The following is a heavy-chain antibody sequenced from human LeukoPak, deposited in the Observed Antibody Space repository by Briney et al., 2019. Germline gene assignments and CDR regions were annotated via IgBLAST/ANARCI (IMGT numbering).Heavy chain of an antibody. Sequence: AGGSLGLSCAASGFTFSSYAMSWVRQAPGKGLEWVSAISGSGGSTYYADSVKGRFTISRDNSKNTLYLQMNSLRAEDTAVHYCARIITGTRDFDAFDIWGQGTMVTVSS. J-gene: IGHJ3*02. CDR3: ARIITGTRDFDAFDI. D-gene: IGHD1-7*01. CDR2: ISGSGGST. CDR1: GFTFSSYA. V-gene: IGHV3-23*01.